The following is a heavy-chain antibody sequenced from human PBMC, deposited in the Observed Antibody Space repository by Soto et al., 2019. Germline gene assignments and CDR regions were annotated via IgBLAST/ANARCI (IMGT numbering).Heavy chain of an antibody. V-gene: IGHV4-61*01. CDR1: GGSVSSGSYY. CDR3: ARATMIRRVSYGMDV. CDR2: IYYSGST. Sequence: SETLSLTCTVSGGSVSSGSYYWSWIRQPPGKGLEWIGYIYYSGSTNYNPSLKSRVTISVDTSKNQFSLKLSSVTAADTAVYYCARATMIRRVSYGMDVWGQGTTVTVSS. D-gene: IGHD3-10*01. J-gene: IGHJ6*02.